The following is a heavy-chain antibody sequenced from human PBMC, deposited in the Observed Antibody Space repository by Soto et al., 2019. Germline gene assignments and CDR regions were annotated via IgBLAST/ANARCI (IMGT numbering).Heavy chain of an antibody. V-gene: IGHV1-69*13. D-gene: IGHD3-3*01. J-gene: IGHJ4*02. CDR3: ARTITIFGVVIKYFDY. CDR2: IIPIFGTA. Sequence: SVKVSCKASGGTFSSYAISWVRQAPGQGLEWMGGIIPIFGTANYAQKFQGRVTITADESTSTAYMELSSLRSEDTAVYYCARTITIFGVVIKYFDYWGQGTLVTVSS. CDR1: GGTFSSYA.